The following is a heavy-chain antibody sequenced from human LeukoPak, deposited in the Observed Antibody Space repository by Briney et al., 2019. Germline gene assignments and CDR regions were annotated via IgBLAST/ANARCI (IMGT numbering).Heavy chain of an antibody. J-gene: IGHJ6*02. CDR3: ARHPLIYYGMDV. V-gene: IGHV4-61*02. CDR2: IYASGHT. Sequence: SETLSLTCTVSGGSITGGGYYWSWIRQPAGKGLEWIGRIYASGHTNYNPSLQNRVTISVDTFNNQFSLKLSSVTAADTAVYFCARHPLIYYGMDVWGQGTTVTVSS. CDR1: GGSITGGGYY. D-gene: IGHD3/OR15-3a*01.